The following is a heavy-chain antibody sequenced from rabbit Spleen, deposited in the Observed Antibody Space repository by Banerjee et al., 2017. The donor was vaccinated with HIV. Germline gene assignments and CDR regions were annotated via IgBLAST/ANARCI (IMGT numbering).Heavy chain of an antibody. J-gene: IGHJ6*01. Sequence: QSLEESGGGLVKPGASLTLTCKASGIDFTNYYITWVRQAPGKGLEWIGYIVPIFGVTYYANWVNGRFTISSHNAQNTLYLQLNSLTAADMATYFCVREAGYGGYGDANLWGPGTLVTVS. D-gene: IGHD6-1*01. CDR3: VREAGYGGYGDANL. CDR1: GIDFTNYY. CDR2: IVPIFGVT. V-gene: IGHV1S43*01.